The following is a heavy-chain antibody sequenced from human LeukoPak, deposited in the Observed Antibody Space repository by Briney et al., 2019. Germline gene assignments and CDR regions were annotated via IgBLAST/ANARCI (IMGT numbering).Heavy chain of an antibody. J-gene: IGHJ4*02. D-gene: IGHD3-10*01. CDR3: ARGTYYSSSGSYYNLDQ. Sequence: SETLSLTCTVSGGSISSSGYYWTWIRPHPGKGLEWLGYIFYSGSTYYNPSLKGRFTISLDTSKNQLSLELSSVTAADTAVYYCARGTYYSSSGSYYNLDQWGQGTLVTVSS. CDR1: GGSISSSGYY. CDR2: IFYSGST. V-gene: IGHV4-31*03.